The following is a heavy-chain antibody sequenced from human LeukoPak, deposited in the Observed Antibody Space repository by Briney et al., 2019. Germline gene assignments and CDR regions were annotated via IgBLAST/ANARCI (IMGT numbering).Heavy chain of an antibody. V-gene: IGHV4-59*01. D-gene: IGHD3-16*02. J-gene: IGHJ4*02. CDR1: GGSISGYY. Sequence: SETLSLTCTVSGGSISGYYWSWIRQPPGKGLEWIGYIHYTGSTNYKPSLKSRVTMSVDTSKNQFSLKLSSVTAADTAVYYCARLGTDDYVWGSYRIYFDYWGQGTLVTVSS. CDR2: IHYTGST. CDR3: ARLGTDDYVWGSYRIYFDY.